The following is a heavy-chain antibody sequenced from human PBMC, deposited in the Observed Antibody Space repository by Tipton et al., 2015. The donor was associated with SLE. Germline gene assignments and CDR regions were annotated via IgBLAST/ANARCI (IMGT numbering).Heavy chain of an antibody. Sequence: GLVKPSETLSLTCTGSGGFISSYYWSWIRQPPGKGLEWIGYIFDNGNSNYDPSLKSRVTISEDRSKNQFSLKLRSVTAADTAVYYCARRPWTKYFELWGQGIVVTVSS. J-gene: IGHJ1*01. V-gene: IGHV4-59*01. CDR1: GGFISSYY. CDR2: IFDNGNS. CDR3: ARRPWTKYFEL. D-gene: IGHD3/OR15-3a*01.